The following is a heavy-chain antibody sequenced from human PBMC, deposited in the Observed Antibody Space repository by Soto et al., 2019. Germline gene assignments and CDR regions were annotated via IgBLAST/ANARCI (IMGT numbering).Heavy chain of an antibody. CDR2: IYYSGST. V-gene: IGHV4-59*08. Sequence: SETLSLTCTVSGGSISSYYWSWIRQPPGKGLEWIGYIYYSGSTNYNPSLKSRVTISVDTSKNQFSLKLNSMTAADTAVYYCARHNYGSGSTYFDYWGQGTLITVAS. J-gene: IGHJ4*02. D-gene: IGHD3-10*01. CDR1: GGSISSYY. CDR3: ARHNYGSGSTYFDY.